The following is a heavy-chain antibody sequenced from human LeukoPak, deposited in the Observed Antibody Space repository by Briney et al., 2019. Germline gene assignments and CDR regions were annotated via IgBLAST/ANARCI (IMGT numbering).Heavy chain of an antibody. Sequence: SQTLSLTCTVSGGSISSGGYYWSWIRQHPGKGLEWIGYIYYSGSTYYNPSLKSRVTISVDTSKNQFSLKLSSVTAADTAVYYCERNSLDGYSSYFDYWGQGTLVTVSS. D-gene: IGHD5-24*01. CDR3: ERNSLDGYSSYFDY. V-gene: IGHV4-31*03. CDR1: GGSISSGGYY. J-gene: IGHJ4*02. CDR2: IYYSGST.